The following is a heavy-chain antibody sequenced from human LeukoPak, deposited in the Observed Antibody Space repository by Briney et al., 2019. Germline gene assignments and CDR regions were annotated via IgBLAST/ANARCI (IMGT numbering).Heavy chain of an antibody. V-gene: IGHV3-64*01. Sequence: GGSLRLSCAASGFTFSTYWMHWVRQAPGKGLEYVSAISSNGDSTYYANSVKGTFTISRDNSKNTLYLQMGSLRPEDMAVYYCARARMPSGDLYYYGMDVWGQGTTVTVSS. CDR2: ISSNGDST. CDR3: ARARMPSGDLYYYGMDV. D-gene: IGHD3-10*01. CDR1: GFTFSTYW. J-gene: IGHJ6*02.